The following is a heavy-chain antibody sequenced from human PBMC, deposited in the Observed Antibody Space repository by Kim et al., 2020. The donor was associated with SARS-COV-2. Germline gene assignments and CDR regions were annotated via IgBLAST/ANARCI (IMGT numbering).Heavy chain of an antibody. J-gene: IGHJ4*02. Sequence: GDTKYSQNFQGRVTITRDTSATIAYMELSSLRSEDTAVYYCARKVTANDYWGQGTLVTVSS. V-gene: IGHV1-3*01. CDR2: GDT. D-gene: IGHD2-21*02. CDR3: ARKVTANDY.